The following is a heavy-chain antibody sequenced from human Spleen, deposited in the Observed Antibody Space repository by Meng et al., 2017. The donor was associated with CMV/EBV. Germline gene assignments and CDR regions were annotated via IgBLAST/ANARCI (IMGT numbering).Heavy chain of an antibody. Sequence: ASVKVSCKASGYTFTGYQIHWVRQAPGQGLEWMGLINPNRGVTSYVQKFQGRLTMTRDTSIGTAYMELSRLKSDDTAVYYCARKDRAARPLDYWGQGTLVTVSS. D-gene: IGHD6-6*01. V-gene: IGHV1-2*02. J-gene: IGHJ4*02. CDR2: INPNRGVT. CDR3: ARKDRAARPLDY. CDR1: GYTFTGYQ.